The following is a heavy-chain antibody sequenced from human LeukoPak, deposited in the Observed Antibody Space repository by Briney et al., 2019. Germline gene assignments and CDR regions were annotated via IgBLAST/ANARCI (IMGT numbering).Heavy chain of an antibody. V-gene: IGHV4-39*07. D-gene: IGHD3-3*01. J-gene: IGHJ3*02. Sequence: PSETLSLTCTVSGGSISSSSYYWGWIRQPPGKGLEWIGSIYYSGSTYYNPSLKSRVTISVDTSKNQFSLKLSSVTAADTAVYYCARAHQAPYYDFWSGYCPDAFDIWGQGTMVTVSS. CDR3: ARAHQAPYYDFWSGYCPDAFDI. CDR2: IYYSGST. CDR1: GGSISSSSYY.